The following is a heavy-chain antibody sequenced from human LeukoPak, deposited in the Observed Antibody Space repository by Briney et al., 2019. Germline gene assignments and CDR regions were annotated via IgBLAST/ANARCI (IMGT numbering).Heavy chain of an antibody. CDR1: GDSISGYY. CDR2: IYYSGTT. Sequence: PSETLSFTCTVSGDSISGYYWSWIRQPPGKGLEWIGYIYYSGTTNYNPSLKSRVTISEDTSENQFSLRLSSVTAADTAVYYCARTTSYYYYGMDVWGHGTPVTVSS. J-gene: IGHJ6*02. V-gene: IGHV4-59*08. D-gene: IGHD1-1*01. CDR3: ARTTSYYYYGMDV.